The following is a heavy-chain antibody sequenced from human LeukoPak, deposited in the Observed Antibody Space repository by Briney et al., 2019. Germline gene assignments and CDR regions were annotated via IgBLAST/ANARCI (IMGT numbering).Heavy chain of an antibody. D-gene: IGHD6-13*01. V-gene: IGHV4-4*07. CDR2: IYTSGST. Sequence: PSETLSLTCTVSGGSISSYYWSWIRQPAGKGLEWIGRIYTSGSTNYNPSLKSRVTMSVDTSKNQLSLKLSSVTAADTAVYYCARASIAAAGSWFDPWGQGTLVTVSS. CDR1: GGSISSYY. J-gene: IGHJ5*02. CDR3: ARASIAAAGSWFDP.